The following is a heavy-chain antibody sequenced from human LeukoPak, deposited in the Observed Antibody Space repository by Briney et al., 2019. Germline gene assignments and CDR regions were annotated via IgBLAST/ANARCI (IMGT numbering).Heavy chain of an antibody. V-gene: IGHV4-30-2*01. D-gene: IGHD1-26*01. CDR3: ARDQGWELHPYDAFDI. CDR2: IYHSGST. CDR1: GDSISSGGFP. Sequence: PSETLSLTCAVSGDSISSGGFPWSWIRRPPGKGLEWIGYIYHSGSTFYNPSLTSRVTISVDRSKNQFSLKLSSVTAADTAVYYCARDQGWELHPYDAFDIWGQGTTVTVSS. J-gene: IGHJ3*02.